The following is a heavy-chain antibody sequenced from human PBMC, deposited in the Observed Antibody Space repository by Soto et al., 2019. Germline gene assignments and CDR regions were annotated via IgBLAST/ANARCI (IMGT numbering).Heavy chain of an antibody. CDR2: MNPKNSDT. D-gene: IGHD6-13*01. J-gene: IGHJ4*02. V-gene: IGHV1-2*02. Sequence: QVQLVQSGADVKKPGDSMRVSCKASAYTFTGYYIHWVRQAPGQGLEWMGWMNPKNSDTGYAPQFQGRVTMTRDTSINTAYMDLRRLTSDDTAIYYCARDGPGAGNDDFDCWGQGALVTVSS. CDR1: AYTFTGYY. CDR3: ARDGPGAGNDDFDC.